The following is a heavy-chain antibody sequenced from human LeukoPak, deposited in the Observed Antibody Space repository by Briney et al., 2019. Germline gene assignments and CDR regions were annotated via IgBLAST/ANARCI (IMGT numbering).Heavy chain of an antibody. CDR3: ARDAVAGSRDY. D-gene: IGHD6-19*01. CDR2: ISYDGSNK. J-gene: IGHJ4*02. Sequence: GGSLRLSCAASGFTFSSYGMHWVRQASGKGLEGVAVISYDGSNKYYADSVKGRFTISGDNSKNTLYLQMNSLRAEDTAVYYCARDAVAGSRDYWGQGTLVTVSS. CDR1: GFTFSSYG. V-gene: IGHV3-30*03.